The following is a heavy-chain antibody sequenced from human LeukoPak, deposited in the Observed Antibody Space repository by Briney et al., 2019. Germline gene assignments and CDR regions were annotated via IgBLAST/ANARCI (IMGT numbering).Heavy chain of an antibody. D-gene: IGHD3-9*01. CDR2: IYYSGST. J-gene: IGHJ3*02. CDR1: GGSISSSSYY. CDR3: ARGGWYDILTGYYRDAFDI. Sequence: SETLSLTCTVSGGSISSSSYYWGWIRQPPGKGLEWIGSIYYSGSTYYNPSLKSRVTISVDTSKNQFSLKLSSVTAADTAVYYCARGGWYDILTGYYRDAFDIWGQGTMVTVSS. V-gene: IGHV4-39*01.